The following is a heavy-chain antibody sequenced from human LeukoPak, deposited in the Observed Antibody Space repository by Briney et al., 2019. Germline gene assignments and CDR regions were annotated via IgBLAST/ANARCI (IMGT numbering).Heavy chain of an antibody. V-gene: IGHV4-38-2*02. CDR2: IYHSGST. D-gene: IGHD3-10*01. CDR3: ARAEWFGKLFDF. Sequence: SETLSLTCTVSGYSISSGYYWGWIRQPPGKGLEWIGSIYHSGSTYYNPSLKSRATMSVDTSKNQFSLKLSSVIATDTAVYYCARAEWFGKLFDFWGQGALVTVSS. J-gene: IGHJ4*02. CDR1: GYSISSGYY.